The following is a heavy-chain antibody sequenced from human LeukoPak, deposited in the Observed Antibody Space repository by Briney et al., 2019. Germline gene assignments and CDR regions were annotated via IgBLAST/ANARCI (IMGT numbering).Heavy chain of an antibody. CDR1: GFTFTTYS. CDR2: IGSTSGST. Sequence: GGSLRLSCAASGFTFTTYSINWVRQAPGKGLEWVSYIGSTSGSTYYADSVKGRFSISRDNAKNSLYLQMNSLRAEDTAVYYCARDLLPRGYDAFDIWGQGTMVTVSS. CDR3: ARDLLPRGYDAFDI. V-gene: IGHV3-48*04. D-gene: IGHD1-26*01. J-gene: IGHJ3*02.